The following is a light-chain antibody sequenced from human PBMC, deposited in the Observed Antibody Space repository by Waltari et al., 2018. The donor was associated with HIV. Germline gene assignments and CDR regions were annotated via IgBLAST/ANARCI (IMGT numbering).Light chain of an antibody. J-gene: IGLJ1*01. CDR3: QSYDSNLSGATV. V-gene: IGLV1-40*01. Sequence: QSVLTQPPSVSGAPGQRVTIPCTGSSSNIGAGYDLPWYQQLPGTAPKVLIYGNSNRPSGVPDRFSGSKSGTSASLAITGLQAEDEADYYCQSYDSNLSGATVFGTGTKVTVL. CDR1: SSNIGAGYD. CDR2: GNS.